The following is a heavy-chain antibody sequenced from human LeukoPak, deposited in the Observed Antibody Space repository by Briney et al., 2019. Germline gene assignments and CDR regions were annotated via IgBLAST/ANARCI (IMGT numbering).Heavy chain of an antibody. Sequence: PGGSLRLSCAASGFTFSSYAMSWVRQAPGKGLEWVSAISGSGGSTYYADSVKGRFTISKDNSKNTLYLQMNSLRAEDTAVYYCAKPGGFITGTTFVDYWGQGTLVTVSS. D-gene: IGHD1-7*01. V-gene: IGHV3-23*01. CDR1: GFTFSSYA. J-gene: IGHJ4*02. CDR2: ISGSGGST. CDR3: AKPGGFITGTTFVDY.